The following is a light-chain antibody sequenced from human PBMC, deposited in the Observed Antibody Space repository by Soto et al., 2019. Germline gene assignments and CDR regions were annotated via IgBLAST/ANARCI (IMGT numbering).Light chain of an antibody. CDR1: QIVNRNF. J-gene: IGKJ1*01. V-gene: IGKV3-20*01. CDR2: GAS. Sequence: EIVLTQSPDTLSMSPGERATLSCRASQIVNRNFFAWFQQKSGQAPRLLIYGASIRATGIPDRFNGSGSGTDFTLTISRLEPEDFALYFCQQYGSGTFGQGTKVEIK. CDR3: QQYGSGT.